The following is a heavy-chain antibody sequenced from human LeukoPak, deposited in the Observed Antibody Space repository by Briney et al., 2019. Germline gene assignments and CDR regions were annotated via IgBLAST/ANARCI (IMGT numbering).Heavy chain of an antibody. Sequence: PGGSLRLSCAVSGFTVGSNYMSWVRQVPGKGLEWVSVIYSGASYYADSVKGRFTISRDNSKNTLNLQMNSLRVEDTAVYYCARDSYGMDVWGQGTTVTVSS. CDR3: ARDSYGMDV. CDR1: GFTVGSNY. CDR2: IYSGAS. J-gene: IGHJ6*02. V-gene: IGHV3-53*01.